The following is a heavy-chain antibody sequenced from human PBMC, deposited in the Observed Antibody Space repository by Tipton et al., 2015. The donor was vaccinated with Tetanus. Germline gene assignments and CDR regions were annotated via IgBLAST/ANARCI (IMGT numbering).Heavy chain of an antibody. D-gene: IGHD5-24*01. CDR2: ISNGNT. J-gene: IGHJ4*02. CDR3: ARGITDGYNRRFDY. CDR1: GGSIRTHY. V-gene: IGHV4-4*07. Sequence: GLVKPSETLSLLCTVSGGSIRTHYWSWIRQPAGKGLEWIGHISNGNTDYSTSLKSRVTLSVDTSKNQFSLELRAVTAADTAVYYCARGITDGYNRRFDYWGQGTRVAVS.